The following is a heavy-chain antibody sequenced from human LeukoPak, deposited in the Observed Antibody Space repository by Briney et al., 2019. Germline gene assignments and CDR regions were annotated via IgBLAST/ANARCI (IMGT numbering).Heavy chain of an antibody. J-gene: IGHJ3*02. D-gene: IGHD6-13*01. Sequence: GGSLRLSCAASGFTFSSYSMNWVRQAPGKGLEWVSSISSSSSYIYYADSVKGRFTISRDNAKNSLYLQMNSLRAEDTAVYYCAKDAAGAAFDIWGQGTMVTVSS. V-gene: IGHV3-21*01. CDR1: GFTFSSYS. CDR2: ISSSSSYI. CDR3: AKDAAGAAFDI.